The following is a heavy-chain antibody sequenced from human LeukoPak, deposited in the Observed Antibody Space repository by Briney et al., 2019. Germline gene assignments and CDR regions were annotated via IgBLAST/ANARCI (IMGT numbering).Heavy chain of an antibody. J-gene: IGHJ4*02. CDR3: VRDEGGDSSGFDF. Sequence: PGGSLRLSCAASGFTLSNYYMSWVRQAPGKGLEWVSVIYSGGSTYYADSVKGRLTISRDNSKNTLYLQMNSLRAEDTAVYYCVRDEGGDSSGFDFWGQGTLVTVSS. D-gene: IGHD3-22*01. V-gene: IGHV3-66*01. CDR1: GFTLSNYY. CDR2: IYSGGST.